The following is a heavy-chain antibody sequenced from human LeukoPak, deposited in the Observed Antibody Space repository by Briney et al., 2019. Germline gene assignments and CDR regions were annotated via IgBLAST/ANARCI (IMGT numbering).Heavy chain of an antibody. CDR2: ISSSSTI. Sequence: GGSLRLSCAASGFTFSSYSMNWVRQAPGKGLEWVSYISSSSTIYYADSVKGRFTISRDNAKNSLYLQMNSLRAEDTAVYYCAKGWSPFWGQGTLVTVSS. D-gene: IGHD2-15*01. V-gene: IGHV3-48*01. J-gene: IGHJ4*02. CDR1: GFTFSSYS. CDR3: AKGWSPF.